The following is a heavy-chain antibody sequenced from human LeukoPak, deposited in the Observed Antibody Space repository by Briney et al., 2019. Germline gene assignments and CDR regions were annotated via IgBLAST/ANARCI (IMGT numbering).Heavy chain of an antibody. CDR3: ARQTAMGRSGDY. CDR2: IDPSDSET. Sequence: GESLKISCKASGYSFTSYCISWVRHMPGKGLEWMGIIDPSDSETRYTPSFQGQVTISVDKSLTTAYLQWSSLKASDTAMYYCARQTAMGRSGDYWGQGTLVTVSS. J-gene: IGHJ4*02. V-gene: IGHV5-51*01. CDR1: GYSFTSYC. D-gene: IGHD7-27*01.